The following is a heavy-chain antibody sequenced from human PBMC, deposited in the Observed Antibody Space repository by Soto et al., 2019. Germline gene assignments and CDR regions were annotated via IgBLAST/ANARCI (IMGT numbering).Heavy chain of an antibody. D-gene: IGHD4-17*01. CDR1: GFTFDDYA. CDR3: AKGPATVTIMFDY. Sequence: EVQLVESGGGLVQPGRSLRLSCAASGFTFDDYAMHWVRQAPGKGLEWVSGISWNSGSIGYADSVKGRFTISRDYAKNFLYLQMNSLGAEDTALYYCAKGPATVTIMFDYWGQGTLVTVSS. J-gene: IGHJ4*02. CDR2: ISWNSGSI. V-gene: IGHV3-9*01.